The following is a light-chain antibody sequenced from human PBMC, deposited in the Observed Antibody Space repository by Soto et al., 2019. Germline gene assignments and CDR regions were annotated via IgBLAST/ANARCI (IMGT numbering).Light chain of an antibody. Sequence: EIVLTQSPGSLSLSPGQRATLSCRASQSVDTTFFAWYQKKPGQAPRLLIQGASKRATGIPDRFSGSGSGTDFTLLISRLEPEDFAVYYCQQYMSSVTFGQGTKVEI. CDR1: QSVDTTF. CDR3: QQYMSSVT. V-gene: IGKV3-20*01. J-gene: IGKJ1*01. CDR2: GAS.